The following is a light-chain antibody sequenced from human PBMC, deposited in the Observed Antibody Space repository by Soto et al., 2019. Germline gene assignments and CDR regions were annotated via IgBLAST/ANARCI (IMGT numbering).Light chain of an antibody. CDR3: QHYDHLPPLS. CDR1: QDIKNY. V-gene: IGKV1-33*01. CDR2: DAS. Sequence: DIQMTQSPSSLSASVGDRVTITCQASQDIKNYLNWYQQKPGKAPNLLIYDASDLKTGVPSRFSGSGSGTHFTFTISSLQPEDIATYYCQHYDHLPPLSFGGGTKVEIK. J-gene: IGKJ4*01.